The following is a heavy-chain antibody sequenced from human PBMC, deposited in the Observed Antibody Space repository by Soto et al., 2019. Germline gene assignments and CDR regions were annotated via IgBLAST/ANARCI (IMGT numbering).Heavy chain of an antibody. J-gene: IGHJ6*02. V-gene: IGHV4-31*03. CDR1: GGSISSGGYY. D-gene: IGHD2-2*01. CDR2: IYYSGST. Sequence: SETLSLTCTVSGGSISSGGYYWSWIRQHPGKGLEWIGYIYYSGSTYYNPSLKSRVTISVDTSKNQFSLNLSSVTAADTAVYYCASASVQAYARYYYYYGMDVWGQGTTVTVSS. CDR3: ASASVQAYARYYYYYGMDV.